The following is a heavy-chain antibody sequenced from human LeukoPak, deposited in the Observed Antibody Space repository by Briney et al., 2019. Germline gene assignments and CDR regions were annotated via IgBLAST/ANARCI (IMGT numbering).Heavy chain of an antibody. J-gene: IGHJ5*02. D-gene: IGHD6-19*01. Sequence: GGSLRLSCAASGFIFSSYSMNWVRQAPGKGLVWVSSISSSSSYIYYADSVKGRFTISRDNAKNSLYLQMNSLRAEDTAVYYCARDWVAVAGTAWGQGTLVTVSS. V-gene: IGHV3-21*01. CDR1: GFIFSSYS. CDR2: ISSSSSYI. CDR3: ARDWVAVAGTA.